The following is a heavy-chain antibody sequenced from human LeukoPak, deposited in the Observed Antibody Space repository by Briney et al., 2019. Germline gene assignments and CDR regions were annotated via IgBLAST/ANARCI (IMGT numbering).Heavy chain of an antibody. CDR3: ARAARNYYDSSGIFDY. Sequence: SETLSLTCTVSGGSISSYYWSWIRQPPGKGLEWIGYIYYSGSTNYNPSLKSRVTISVDTSKNQFSLKLSSVTAADTAVYYCARAARNYYDSSGIFDYWGPGNPGHRLL. V-gene: IGHV4-59*01. J-gene: IGHJ4*02. CDR1: GGSISSYY. D-gene: IGHD3-22*01. CDR2: IYYSGST.